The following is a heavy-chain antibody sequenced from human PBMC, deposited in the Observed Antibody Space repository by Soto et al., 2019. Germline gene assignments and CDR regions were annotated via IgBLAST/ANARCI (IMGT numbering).Heavy chain of an antibody. Sequence: GGCLRLSCAASGLTFSSYAMHWVRQAPGRGLEWVSTINTSGGDTYYADSVKGLFTIAMANSQTTLYLQMNSLRADATAVYYCTKIIALTGTYGILVSCRATTVTVSS. CDR3: TKIIALTGTYGILV. CDR1: GLTFSSYA. V-gene: IGHV3-23*01. J-gene: IGHJ6*02. CDR2: INTSGGDT. D-gene: IGHD3-3*02.